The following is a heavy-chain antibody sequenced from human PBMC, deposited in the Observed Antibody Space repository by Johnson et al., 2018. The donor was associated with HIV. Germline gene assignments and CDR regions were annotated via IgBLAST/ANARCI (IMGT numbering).Heavy chain of an antibody. CDR2: ISYDGSNK. CDR1: GFTFSDYY. CDR3: ARRGKDCDAFDI. J-gene: IGHJ3*02. D-gene: IGHD2-21*01. V-gene: IGHV3-30*03. Sequence: QVQLVESGGGLVKPGGSLRLSCAASGFTFSDYYMSWVRQAPGKGLEWVAVISYDGSNKYYADSVKGRFTISRDNSKNTLYLQMNSLRAEDTAVYYCARRGKDCDAFDIWGQGTMVTVSS.